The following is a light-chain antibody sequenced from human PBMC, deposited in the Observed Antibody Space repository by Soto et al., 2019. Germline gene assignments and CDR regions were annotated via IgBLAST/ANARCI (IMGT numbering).Light chain of an antibody. CDR1: QSISNW. CDR2: DAS. CDR3: QHYNSYPIFT. Sequence: DIQMTQSPSTLSASVGDRVTITCRASQSISNWLAWYQQKPGKAPKLLIYDASSLESGVPSRFSGSGSGTEFTLTISSLQPDDFATYYCQHYNSYPIFTFGPGTKVDIK. V-gene: IGKV1-5*01. J-gene: IGKJ3*01.